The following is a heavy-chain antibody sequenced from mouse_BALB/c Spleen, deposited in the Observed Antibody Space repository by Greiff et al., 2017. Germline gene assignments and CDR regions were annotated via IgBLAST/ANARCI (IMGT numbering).Heavy chain of an antibody. J-gene: IGHJ4*01. V-gene: IGHV2-2*02. Sequence: VQLVESGPGLVQPSQSLSITCTVSGFSLTSYGVHWVRQSPGKGLEWLGVIWSGGSTDYNAAFISRLSISKDNSKSQVFFKMNSLQANDTAIYYCARNPLYYGYSHYYAMDYWGQGTSVTVSS. CDR1: GFSLTSYG. CDR3: ARNPLYYGYSHYYAMDY. CDR2: IWSGGST. D-gene: IGHD1-2*01.